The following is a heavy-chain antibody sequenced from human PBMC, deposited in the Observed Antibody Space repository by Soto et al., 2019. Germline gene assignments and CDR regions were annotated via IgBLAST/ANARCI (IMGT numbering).Heavy chain of an antibody. CDR3: AKSPNFYCSSPNCYKFYFDF. V-gene: IGHV3-30*18. CDR2: ISYDGSDK. D-gene: IGHD2-2*02. CDR1: GFTFNTYG. J-gene: IGHJ4*02. Sequence: QEQLVESGGGVVQPGRSLRLSCAASGFTFNTYGMHWVRQAPGKGLEWVAVISYDGSDKYYADSVKGRFIISRDNSKDTLYLQMNSLGAEDTAIYYCAKSPNFYCSSPNCYKFYFDFWGQAALVTVSS.